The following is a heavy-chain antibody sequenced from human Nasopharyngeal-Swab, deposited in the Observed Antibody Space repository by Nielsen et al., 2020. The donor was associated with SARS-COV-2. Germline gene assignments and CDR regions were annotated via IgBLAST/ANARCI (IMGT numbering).Heavy chain of an antibody. J-gene: IGHJ4*02. V-gene: IGHV4-59*08. CDR2: IYYSGST. Sequence: SETLSLTCTVSGGSISRYYWSWIRQPPGKGLEWIGYIYYSGSTNYNPSLKSRVTISVDTSKNQFSLKLSSVTAADTAVYYCARHSGYDIDYWGQGTLVTVSS. CDR3: ARHSGYDIDY. CDR1: GGSISRYY. D-gene: IGHD3-22*01.